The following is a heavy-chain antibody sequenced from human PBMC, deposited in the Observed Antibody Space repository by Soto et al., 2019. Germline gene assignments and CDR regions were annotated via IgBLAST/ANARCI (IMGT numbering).Heavy chain of an antibody. Sequence: GGSLRLSCAASGFTFSSYSMNWVRQAPGKGLEWVSYISSSSSTIYYADSVKGRFTISRDNAKNSLYLQMNSLRDEDTAVYYCARGGSGIITYYYYGMDVWGQGTTVTVSS. CDR3: ARGGSGIITYYYYGMDV. V-gene: IGHV3-48*02. CDR2: ISSSSSTI. J-gene: IGHJ6*02. CDR1: GFTFSSYS. D-gene: IGHD3-10*01.